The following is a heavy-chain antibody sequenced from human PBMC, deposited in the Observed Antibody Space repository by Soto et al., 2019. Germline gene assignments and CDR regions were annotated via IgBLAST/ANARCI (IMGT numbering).Heavy chain of an antibody. V-gene: IGHV3-7*03. D-gene: IGHD5-12*01. CDR3: AGATIRTYYYYYYGMDV. J-gene: IGHJ6*02. CDR2: IKQDGSEN. CDR1: GFTLSSYW. Sequence: GGPLRLSCSASGFTLSSYWMSWVRQAPGKGLEWVANIKQDGSENYYVDSVKGRFTISRDNAKNSLYLQMNSLRAEDTAVYYCAGATIRTYYYYYYGMDVWGQGTTVTVSS.